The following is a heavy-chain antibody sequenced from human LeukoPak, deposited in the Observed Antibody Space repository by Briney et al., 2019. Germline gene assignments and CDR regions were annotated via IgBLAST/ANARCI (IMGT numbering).Heavy chain of an antibody. D-gene: IGHD6-19*01. V-gene: IGHV3-21*01. CDR3: ARDLSGWSDY. Sequence: GGSLRLSCAASGFTFSSYSMNWVRQAPGKGLEWVSAISSSSGYIYYADSVKGRFTISRDNAKNSLYLQMNSLRAEDTAVYYCARDLSGWSDYWGQGTLVTVSS. CDR1: GFTFSSYS. J-gene: IGHJ4*02. CDR2: ISSSSGYI.